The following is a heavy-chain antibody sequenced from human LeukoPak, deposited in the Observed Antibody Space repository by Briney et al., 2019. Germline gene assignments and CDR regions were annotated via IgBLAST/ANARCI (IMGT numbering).Heavy chain of an antibody. V-gene: IGHV3-33*01. Sequence: PGRSLRLSCAASGFTFSICGMHWVRQAPGKGLEWVAVIWYDGSNKYYADSVKGRFTISGDNSKNKLYLQMNSLRAEDTAVYYCARDPAIFGVVTYYFDYWGQGTLVTVSS. CDR1: GFTFSICG. D-gene: IGHD3-3*01. J-gene: IGHJ4*02. CDR2: IWYDGSNK. CDR3: ARDPAIFGVVTYYFDY.